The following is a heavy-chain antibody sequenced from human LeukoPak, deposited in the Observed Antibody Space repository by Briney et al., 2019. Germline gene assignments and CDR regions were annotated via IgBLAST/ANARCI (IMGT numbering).Heavy chain of an antibody. J-gene: IGHJ4*02. CDR1: GYTFTSYA. CDR3: ASGPRTMSSGWYGPSSRLDY. Sequence: GASVKVSCKASGYTFTSYAMNWVRQAPGQGLEWMGGIIPIFGTANYAQKIQGRVTITADESTSTAYMELSSLRSEDTAVYYCASGPRTMSSGWYGPSSRLDYWGQGTLVTVSS. CDR2: IIPIFGTA. V-gene: IGHV1-69*13. D-gene: IGHD6-19*01.